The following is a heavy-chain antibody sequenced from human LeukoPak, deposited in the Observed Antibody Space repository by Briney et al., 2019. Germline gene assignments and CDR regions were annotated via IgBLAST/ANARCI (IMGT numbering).Heavy chain of an antibody. D-gene: IGHD1-1*01. CDR3: ARVGDWNDLVY. J-gene: IGHJ4*02. Sequence: SETLSLTCSVSGASVSDGNYYWSWIRQPPGRGLEWIGYIYYSGSTTNYNPSLRGRATISVDASKNQFSLRLRSVTAADTAVYYCARVGDWNDLVYWGQGTLVSVSS. V-gene: IGHV4-61*01. CDR2: IYYSGSTT. CDR1: GASVSDGNYY.